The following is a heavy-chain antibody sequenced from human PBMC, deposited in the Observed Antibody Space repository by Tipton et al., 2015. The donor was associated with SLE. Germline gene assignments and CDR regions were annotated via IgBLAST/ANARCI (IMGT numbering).Heavy chain of an antibody. D-gene: IGHD6-25*01. CDR2: VYYTGTP. J-gene: IGHJ6*03. V-gene: IGHV4-59*01. Sequence: TLSLTCTVSGGSMSGYHWSWIRQSPGRGLEWVGHVYYTGTPYYNPSLMSRVTISIDTSRNQFYLRLTSVTAADAAVYFCARYGIEAVTTRIHYMDVWGKGNTVIVS. CDR3: ARYGIEAVTTRIHYMDV. CDR1: GGSMSGYH.